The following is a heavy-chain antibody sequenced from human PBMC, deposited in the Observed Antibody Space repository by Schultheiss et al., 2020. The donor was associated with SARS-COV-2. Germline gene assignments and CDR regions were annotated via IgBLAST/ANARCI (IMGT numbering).Heavy chain of an antibody. CDR2: IKQDGSEK. CDR3: ARDTSGYSYGPRDYGMDV. V-gene: IGHV3-7*03. J-gene: IGHJ6*02. Sequence: GGSLRLSCAASGFTFSSYWMSWVRQAPGKGLEWVANIKQDGSEKYYVDSVKGRFTISRDNAKNSLYLQMNSLRAEDTAVYYCARDTSGYSYGPRDYGMDVWGQGTTVTVSS. D-gene: IGHD5-18*01. CDR1: GFTFSSYW.